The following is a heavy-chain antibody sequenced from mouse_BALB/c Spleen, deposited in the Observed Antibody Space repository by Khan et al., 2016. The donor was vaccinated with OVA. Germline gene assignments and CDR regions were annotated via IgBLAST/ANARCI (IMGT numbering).Heavy chain of an antibody. CDR1: GYTFTSYD. CDR2: IFPGDGST. CDR3: ARQYYGSILYWYFDV. D-gene: IGHD1-1*01. V-gene: IGHV1-85*01. Sequence: QVQLQQSGSELVKPGASVKLSCRASGYTFTSYDINWVRQRPEQGLEWIGWIFPGDGSTKYNEKFKGKATLTSDKSSSTAYMQLSWLTSEDSAVYFCARQYYGSILYWYFDVWGAGTTVTVAS. J-gene: IGHJ1*01.